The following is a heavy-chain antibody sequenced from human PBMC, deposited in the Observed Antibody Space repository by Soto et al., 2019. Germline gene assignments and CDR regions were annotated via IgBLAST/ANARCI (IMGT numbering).Heavy chain of an antibody. V-gene: IGHV3-23*01. D-gene: IGHD2-2*01. CDR1: GFTFCSYA. J-gene: IGHJ4*02. CDR3: AKSEEGSSPILWFDY. Sequence: EVQLLESGGGLVQPGGSLRLSCAASGFTFCSYAMSWVRQAPGKGLEWVSGINNSGGSTYYADSVKGRFTISRDKTKDTLYLQMNSVSAEDTSVYYCAKSEEGSSPILWFDYWWQGTLVSVSS. CDR2: INNSGGST.